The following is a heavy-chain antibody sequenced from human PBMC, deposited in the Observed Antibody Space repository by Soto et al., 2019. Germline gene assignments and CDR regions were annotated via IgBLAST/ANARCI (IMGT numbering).Heavy chain of an antibody. V-gene: IGHV4-61*01. D-gene: IGHD3-10*01. CDR1: GGSVSGGHYF. Sequence: TSETPSLARTVSGGSVSGGHYFWGWIRQPPGRGREGVAAVCSSGTPNSNPSLRSRLNLSVGPSKNQISMRLTSVTSDVTAIYFCAGYIKDRLVVRGAPCYLDHWGQGTLDPVSS. J-gene: IGHJ4*02. CDR3: AGYIKDRLVVRGAPCYLDH. CDR2: VCSSGTP.